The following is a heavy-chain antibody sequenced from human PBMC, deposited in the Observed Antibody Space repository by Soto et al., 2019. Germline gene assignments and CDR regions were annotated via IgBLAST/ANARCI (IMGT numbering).Heavy chain of an antibody. J-gene: IGHJ6*02. CDR1: GGPVSSYA. Sequence: SVKVSYKACGGPVSSYAISLVRQAPGQGLEWMGGIIPIFGTANYAEKFQGRVTITAYESTSTAYMDLSSLRSEDTAVYYCARPSIAARLYYYYYGRDAWGQGTTVTVS. V-gene: IGHV1-69*13. D-gene: IGHD6-6*01. CDR2: IIPIFGTA. CDR3: ARPSIAARLYYYYYGRDA.